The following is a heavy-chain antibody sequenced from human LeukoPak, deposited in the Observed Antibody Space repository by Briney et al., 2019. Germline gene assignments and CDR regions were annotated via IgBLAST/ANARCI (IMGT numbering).Heavy chain of an antibody. CDR2: INPNSGGT. D-gene: IGHD3-10*01. CDR1: GYTFTGYY. CDR3: TRGHHYFVSGSYYNF. V-gene: IGHV1-2*02. Sequence: GASVKVSCKASGYTFTGYYMFWVRQAPGQGLEWMGWINPNSGGTNYAQKFQGRVTMTRDTSISTAYMELSRLRSDDTAVFYCTRGHHYFVSGSYYNFWGQGTLVTVSS. J-gene: IGHJ4*02.